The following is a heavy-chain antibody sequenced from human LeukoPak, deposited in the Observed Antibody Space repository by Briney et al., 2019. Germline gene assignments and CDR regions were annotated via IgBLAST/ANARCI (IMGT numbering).Heavy chain of an antibody. CDR3: ARWAFCSSTSCRYFDY. D-gene: IGHD2-2*01. J-gene: IGHJ4*02. V-gene: IGHV3-21*04. Sequence: PGGSLRLSCAASGFTFSSYSMNWVRQAPGKGLEWVSSISSSSSYIYYADSVKGRFTISRDNSKNTLYLQMNSLRAEDTAVYYCARWAFCSSTSCRYFDYWGQGTLVTVSS. CDR1: GFTFSSYS. CDR2: ISSSSSYI.